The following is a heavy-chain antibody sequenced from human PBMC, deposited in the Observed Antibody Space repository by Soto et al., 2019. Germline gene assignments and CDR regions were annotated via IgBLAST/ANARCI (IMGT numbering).Heavy chain of an antibody. J-gene: IGHJ5*02. D-gene: IGHD2-2*01. CDR3: ARGRVVVPAAVMFNCLDP. CDR2: IFHGGST. Sequence: PSETLSLTCAVYGASLSDNYWNWIRQPPGKGLEWIGYIFHGGSTYYNPSLRSRVTISVDRSRTQFSLKMSSVTAADTAVYYLARGRVVVPAAVMFNCLDPWGQGALVTVSS. CDR1: GASLSDNY. V-gene: IGHV4-34*01.